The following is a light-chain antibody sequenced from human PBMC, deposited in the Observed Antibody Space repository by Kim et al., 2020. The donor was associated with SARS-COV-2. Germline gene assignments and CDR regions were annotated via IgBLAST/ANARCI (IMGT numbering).Light chain of an antibody. Sequence: GQRVTISCSGSSSNIGSNTVNWYQQLPGTAPKHLIYSNNQRPSGVPDRFSGSKSGTSVSLAISGLQSEDEADYYCAAWDDSLNAWVFGGGTKLTVL. V-gene: IGLV1-44*01. CDR3: AAWDDSLNAWV. J-gene: IGLJ3*02. CDR1: SSNIGSNT. CDR2: SNN.